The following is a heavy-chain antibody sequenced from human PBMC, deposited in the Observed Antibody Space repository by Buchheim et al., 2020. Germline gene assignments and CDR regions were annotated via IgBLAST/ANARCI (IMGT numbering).Heavy chain of an antibody. CDR1: GGSISSSSYY. CDR3: ARGWDGYNSHFDY. CDR2: IYYSGST. J-gene: IGHJ4*02. D-gene: IGHD5-24*01. V-gene: IGHV4-39*02. Sequence: QLQLQESGPGLVKPSETLSLTCTVSGGSISSSSYYWGWIRQPPGKGLEWIGKIYYSGSTYYSPSLKSRVTISVDTSKNQFSLRLSSVTAADTAVYYCARGWDGYNSHFDYWGQGTL.